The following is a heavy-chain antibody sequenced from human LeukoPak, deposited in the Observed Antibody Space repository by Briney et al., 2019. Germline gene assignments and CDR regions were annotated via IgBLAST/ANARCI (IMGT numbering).Heavy chain of an antibody. D-gene: IGHD1-26*01. V-gene: IGHV4-38-2*02. CDR2: IYHSGST. J-gene: IGHJ5*02. Sequence: PSETLSLTCTVSGYSISSGYYWGWIRQPPGKGLEWIGSIYHSGSTYYNPSLKSRVTISVDTSKNQFSLKLSSVTAADTAVYCCARDGDWVVGGNWFDPWGQGTLVTVSS. CDR3: ARDGDWVVGGNWFDP. CDR1: GYSISSGYY.